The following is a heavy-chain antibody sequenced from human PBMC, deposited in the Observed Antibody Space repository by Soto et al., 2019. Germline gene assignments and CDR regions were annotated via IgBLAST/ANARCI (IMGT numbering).Heavy chain of an antibody. V-gene: IGHV5-51*01. CDR2: IYPGDSDT. CDR1: GYIFTSYW. D-gene: IGHD5-12*01. J-gene: IGHJ1*01. CDR3: ARFTRGPLKLYFQH. Sequence: PGESLKIACNGSGYIFTSYWIGWVRQMPGKGLEWMGIIYPGDSDTRYSPSFQGQVTISADKSISTAYLQWSSLKASDTAMYYCARFTRGPLKLYFQHWGQGTLVTVSS.